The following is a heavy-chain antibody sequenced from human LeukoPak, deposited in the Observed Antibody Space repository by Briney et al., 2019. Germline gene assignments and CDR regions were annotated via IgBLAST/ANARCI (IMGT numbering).Heavy chain of an antibody. J-gene: IGHJ4*02. Sequence: ASVKVSCKASGYIFTDYYIHWVRQAPGQGLEWMGWINPNSGGTNYAQKFQGRVTMTRDTSISTAYMELSRLRSDDTAVYYCAREPCGGDCYSGFDYWGQGTLVTVSS. D-gene: IGHD2-21*02. CDR2: INPNSGGT. V-gene: IGHV1-2*02. CDR3: AREPCGGDCYSGFDY. CDR1: GYIFTDYY.